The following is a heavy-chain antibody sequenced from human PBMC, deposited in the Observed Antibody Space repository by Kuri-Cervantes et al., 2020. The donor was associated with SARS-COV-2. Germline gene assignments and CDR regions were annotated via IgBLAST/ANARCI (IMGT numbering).Heavy chain of an antibody. J-gene: IGHJ4*02. Sequence: LRLSCTVSGDPMSSGNYYWSWIRQPAGKGLEWIGHIYTTGSTDYNPSLKSRVNISLDKSKCQFSLKLSSVTASDTAVYYCARVSWMQLWHRYFDNWGQGALVTVSS. D-gene: IGHD5-18*01. V-gene: IGHV4-61*09. CDR1: GDPMSSGNYY. CDR2: IYTTGST. CDR3: ARVSWMQLWHRYFDN.